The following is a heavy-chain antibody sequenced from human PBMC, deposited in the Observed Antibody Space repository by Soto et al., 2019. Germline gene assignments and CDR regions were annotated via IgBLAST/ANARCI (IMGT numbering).Heavy chain of an antibody. Sequence: EVQLVESGGGLVKPGGSLRLSCAASGFTFSNAWMSWVRQAPGKGLEWVGRIKSKSGGRSSDYAAPVKGRFTISTDDSKNTLYLQMNSQKTEDTAVYYCTSYDCSWGTYRYRWEYWGQGALVTVSS. D-gene: IGHD3-16*02. CDR1: GFTFSNAW. V-gene: IGHV3-15*01. J-gene: IGHJ4*02. CDR2: IKSKSGGRSS. CDR3: TSYDCSWGTYRYRWEY.